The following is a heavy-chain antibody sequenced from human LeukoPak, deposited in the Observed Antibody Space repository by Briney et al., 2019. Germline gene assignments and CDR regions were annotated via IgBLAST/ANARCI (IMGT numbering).Heavy chain of an antibody. J-gene: IGHJ6*03. Sequence: GGSLRLSCAASGFTFSSYSMNWVRQAPGKGLEWVSYISSSSSTIYYADSVKGRFTISRDNAKNSLYLQMNSLRAEDTAVYYCARAYDYYYYMDVWGKGTTVTVSS. CDR2: ISSSSSTI. D-gene: IGHD3-16*01. V-gene: IGHV3-48*01. CDR1: GFTFSSYS. CDR3: ARAYDYYYYMDV.